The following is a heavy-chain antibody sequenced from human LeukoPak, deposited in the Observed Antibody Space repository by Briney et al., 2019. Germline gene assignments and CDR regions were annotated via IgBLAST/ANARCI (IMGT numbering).Heavy chain of an antibody. CDR1: GYTFTSYY. CDR2: INPSGGST. J-gene: IGHJ6*03. D-gene: IGHD6-19*01. CDR3: ARVRGGSSGWYTRYYYMDV. Sequence: ASVKVSCKASGYTFTSYYMHWVRQAPGQGLEWMGIINPSGGSTSYAQKFQGRVTMTRDMSTSTVYMGLSSLRSEDTAVYYCARVRGGSSGWYTRYYYMDVWGKGTTVTISS. V-gene: IGHV1-46*01.